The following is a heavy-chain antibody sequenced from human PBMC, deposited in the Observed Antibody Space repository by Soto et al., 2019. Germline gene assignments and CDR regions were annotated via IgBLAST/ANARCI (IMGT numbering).Heavy chain of an antibody. CDR3: ARWLHSLFDY. CDR2: IWYDGNNK. CDR1: GFTFSNYG. J-gene: IGHJ4*02. V-gene: IGHV3-33*01. D-gene: IGHD2-21*01. Sequence: QVQLVESGGGVVQPGGSLRLSCAASGFTFSNYGMHWVRQAPGKGLEWVAVIWYDGNNKYYADSVKGRFTISRDNSNNTLYVQMTSLRAEDTAVHYCARWLHSLFDYWGQGTLVTVSS.